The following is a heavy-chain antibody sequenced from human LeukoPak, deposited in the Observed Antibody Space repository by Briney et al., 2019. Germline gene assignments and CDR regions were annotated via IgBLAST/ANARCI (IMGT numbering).Heavy chain of an antibody. Sequence: SETLSLTCAVYGGSFSGYYWSWIRQPPGKGLEWIGEINHSGSTNYNPSLKSRVTISLDTSKNQFSLKLSSVTAADTAVYYCAKGSEYCSSTSCLYYFDYWGQGTLVTVSS. CDR2: INHSGST. V-gene: IGHV4-34*01. J-gene: IGHJ4*02. D-gene: IGHD2-2*01. CDR3: AKGSEYCSSTSCLYYFDY. CDR1: GGSFSGYY.